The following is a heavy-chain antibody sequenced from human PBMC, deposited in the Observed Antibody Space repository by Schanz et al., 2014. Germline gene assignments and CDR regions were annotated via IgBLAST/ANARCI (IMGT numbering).Heavy chain of an antibody. CDR3: ARENKDYDSILNKFFHYGLDL. CDR2: ISPNSGDT. Sequence: QVQLVQSGAEVKKPGSSVTVSCKASGDTLSSYGISWVRQAPGQGLEWMGRISPNSGDTHSAQKFQGRVTMTWDRSISTANMELSRLRSDDTAVYYCARENKDYDSILNKFFHYGLDLWGQGTTVTVSS. CDR1: GDTLSSYG. V-gene: IGHV1-2*06. J-gene: IGHJ6*02. D-gene: IGHD3-3*02.